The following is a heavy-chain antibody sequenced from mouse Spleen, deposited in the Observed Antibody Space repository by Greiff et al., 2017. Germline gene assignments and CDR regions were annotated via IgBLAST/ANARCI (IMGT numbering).Heavy chain of an antibody. J-gene: IGHJ3*01. Sequence: QVQLKQPGAELVKPGASVKMSCKASGYTFTSYWMHWVKQRPGRGLEWIGRIDPNSGGTKYNEKFKSKATLTVDKPSSTAYMQLSSLTSEDSAVYYCARGKDYYRYDTFAYWGQGTLVTVSA. CDR1: GYTFTSYW. D-gene: IGHD2-14*01. V-gene: IGHV1-72*01. CDR2: IDPNSGGT. CDR3: ARGKDYYRYDTFAY.